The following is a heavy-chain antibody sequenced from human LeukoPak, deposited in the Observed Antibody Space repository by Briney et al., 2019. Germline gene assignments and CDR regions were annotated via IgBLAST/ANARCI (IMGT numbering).Heavy chain of an antibody. CDR3: ARRVRGSESFDY. V-gene: IGHV1-2*02. J-gene: IGHJ4*02. CDR1: GYTFTSYG. Sequence: GASVKVSCKASGYTFTSYGISWVRQAPGQGLEWMGWINPNSGGTNYAQKFQGRVTMTRDTSISTAYMELSRLRSDDTAVYYCARRVRGSESFDYWGQGTLVTVSS. D-gene: IGHD3-10*01. CDR2: INPNSGGT.